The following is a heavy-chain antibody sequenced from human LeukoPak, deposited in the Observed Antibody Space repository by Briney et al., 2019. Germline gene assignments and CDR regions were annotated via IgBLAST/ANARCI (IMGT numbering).Heavy chain of an antibody. CDR1: GFTFSSYA. CDR2: ISGSGGST. J-gene: IGHJ4*02. D-gene: IGHD3-3*01. CDR3: AKTPVRRFPLYFDY. Sequence: GGSLRLSCAASGFTFSSYAMSWVRQAPGKGLEWVSGISGSGGSTDYADSLKGRFTISRDNSKNTLYLQMNSLRAEDTAVYYCAKTPVRRFPLYFDYWGQGPWSPPPQ. V-gene: IGHV3-23*01.